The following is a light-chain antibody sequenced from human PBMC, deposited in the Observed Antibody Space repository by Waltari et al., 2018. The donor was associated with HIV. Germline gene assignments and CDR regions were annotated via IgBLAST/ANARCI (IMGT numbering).Light chain of an antibody. CDR2: ANS. Sequence: QSVLTQAPSVSGAPGQRVTISCTGSSSNIGANFDVHWYQLLPGSSPKLLIFANSNRPSGVPDRFSGSKSGNSASLAITGLHPEDEAEYYCQSFDSSLNAYVFGTGTTVIVL. CDR3: QSFDSSLNAYV. J-gene: IGLJ1*01. CDR1: SSNIGANFD. V-gene: IGLV1-40*01.